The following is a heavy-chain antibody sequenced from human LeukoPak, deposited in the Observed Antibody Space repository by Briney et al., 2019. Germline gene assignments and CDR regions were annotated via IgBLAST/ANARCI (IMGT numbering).Heavy chain of an antibody. D-gene: IGHD6-19*01. CDR3: ARAGYSSGWSAPYYYYMDV. CDR2: IIPIFGTA. Sequence: GASVKVSCKASGGTFSSYAISWVRQAPGQGLEWMGGIIPIFGTANYAQKFQGRVTITTDESTSTAYMELSSLRSEDTAVYYCARAGYSSGWSAPYYYYMDVWGKGTTVTVSS. J-gene: IGHJ6*03. CDR1: GGTFSSYA. V-gene: IGHV1-69*05.